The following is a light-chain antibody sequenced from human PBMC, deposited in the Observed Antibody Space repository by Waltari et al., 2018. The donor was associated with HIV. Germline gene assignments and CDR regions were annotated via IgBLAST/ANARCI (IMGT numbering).Light chain of an antibody. CDR3: GTWDSSLSAGV. Sequence: QSVLTQPPSVSAAPGQKVTISCSGSSSNIGNNYVSWYQQLPGTAPKPLIYENNKRPAGIPDRVAGSKAGTSATLGITGLQTGDEADYYCGTWDSSLSAGVFGGGTKLTVL. CDR2: ENN. CDR1: SSNIGNNY. V-gene: IGLV1-51*02. J-gene: IGLJ2*01.